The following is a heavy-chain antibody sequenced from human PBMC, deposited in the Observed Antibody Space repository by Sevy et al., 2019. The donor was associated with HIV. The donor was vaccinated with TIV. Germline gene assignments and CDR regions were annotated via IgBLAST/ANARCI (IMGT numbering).Heavy chain of an antibody. CDR2: ISYDGSNK. D-gene: IGHD2-2*01. V-gene: IGHV3-30*04. J-gene: IGHJ6*02. Sequence: GGSLRLSSAASGFTFSSYDMHWVRQAPGKGLEWVAGISYDGSNKYYADSVKGRFTISRDNSKNTLYLQMNSLRAEDTAVYYCARGGVVVPAAKSSYGYYYYYGMDVWGQGTTVTVSS. CDR1: GFTFSSYD. CDR3: ARGGVVVPAAKSSYGYYYYYGMDV.